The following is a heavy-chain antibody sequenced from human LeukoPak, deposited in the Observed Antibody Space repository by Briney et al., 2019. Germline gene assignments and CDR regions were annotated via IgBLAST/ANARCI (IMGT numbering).Heavy chain of an antibody. D-gene: IGHD3-16*01. CDR2: ISSSSSYI. V-gene: IGHV3-21*01. CDR1: GFTFSSYS. J-gene: IGHJ3*02. Sequence: GGSLRLTCAASGFTFSSYSMNWVRQAPGKGLEWVSSISSSSSYIYYADSVKGRFTISRDNAKNSLYLQMDSLRAEDTAVYYCARGMITFGGVTGDVFDIWGQGTMVTVSS. CDR3: ARGMITFGGVTGDVFDI.